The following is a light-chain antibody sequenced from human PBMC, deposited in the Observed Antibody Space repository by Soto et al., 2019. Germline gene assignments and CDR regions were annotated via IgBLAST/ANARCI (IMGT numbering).Light chain of an antibody. J-gene: IGLJ3*02. CDR2: EVS. Sequence: SVLTQPASVSGSPGQSITISCTGTSSDVGGYDYVSWYQQHPGRAPKVMIFEVSKRPSGVSNRFSGSKSGNTASLTISGLQAEDEADYYCCSYTSTSGRVFGGGTKVTVL. CDR3: CSYTSTSGRV. V-gene: IGLV2-14*01. CDR1: SSDVGGYDY.